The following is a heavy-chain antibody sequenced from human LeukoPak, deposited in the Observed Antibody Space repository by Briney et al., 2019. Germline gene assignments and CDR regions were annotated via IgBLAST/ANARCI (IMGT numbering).Heavy chain of an antibody. J-gene: IGHJ2*01. V-gene: IGHV3-21*01. CDR1: GFTFRSYW. D-gene: IGHD1-26*01. CDR3: ARRAVHWYFDL. Sequence: GGSLRLSCAASGFTFRSYWMHWVRQAPGKGLEWVSSISSSSNYIYYADSMKGRFTISRDNAKNSLYLQMNNLRAEDTAVYYCARRAVHWYFDLWGRGTLVTVSS. CDR2: ISSSSNYI.